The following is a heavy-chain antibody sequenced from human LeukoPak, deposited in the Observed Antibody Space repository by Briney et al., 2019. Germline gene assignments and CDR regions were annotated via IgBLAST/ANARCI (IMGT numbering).Heavy chain of an antibody. J-gene: IGHJ4*02. D-gene: IGHD1-20*01. CDR2: IYFSGNT. CDR3: ARGANIWSD. Sequence: SQTLSLTCTVSGGSISSGSYYWSWIRQPPGKGLEWIGYIYFSGNTNYNPSLESRVTISVDTSKNQFSLRVMSVTAADTAVYYCARGANIWSDWGQGTLVTVSS. CDR1: GGSISSGSYY. V-gene: IGHV4-61*01.